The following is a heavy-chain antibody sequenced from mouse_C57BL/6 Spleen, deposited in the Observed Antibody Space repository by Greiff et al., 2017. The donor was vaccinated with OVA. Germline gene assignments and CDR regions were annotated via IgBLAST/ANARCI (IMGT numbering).Heavy chain of an antibody. CDR1: GYTFTSYW. Sequence: QVQLQQPGAELVRPGSSVKLSCKASGYTFTSYWMDWVKQRPGQGLEWIGNIYPSDSETHYNQKFKDKATLTVDKSSSTAYMQLSSLTSEDSAVDYCARSGRGTAWFAYWGQGTLVTVSA. CDR2: IYPSDSET. J-gene: IGHJ3*01. D-gene: IGHD3-2*02. V-gene: IGHV1-61*01. CDR3: ARSGRGTAWFAY.